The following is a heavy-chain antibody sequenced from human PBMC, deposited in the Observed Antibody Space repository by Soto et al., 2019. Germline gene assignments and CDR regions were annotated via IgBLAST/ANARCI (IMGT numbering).Heavy chain of an antibody. CDR3: TRDPPGTGIDY. J-gene: IGHJ4*02. Sequence: PGGSLRLSCAVSGFTFSSYWMHWVRQAPGKGLVWVSRIKPDGSSTSYADSVKGQFTISRDNARNTLYLQMISLRAEDTAVYYCTRDPPGTGIDYWGQGTLVTVSS. CDR1: GFTFSSYW. D-gene: IGHD1-1*01. V-gene: IGHV3-74*01. CDR2: IKPDGSST.